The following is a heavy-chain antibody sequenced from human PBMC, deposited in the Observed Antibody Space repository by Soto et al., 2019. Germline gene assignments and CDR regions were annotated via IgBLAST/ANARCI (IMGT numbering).Heavy chain of an antibody. D-gene: IGHD3-3*01. CDR3: ARVGSSDFGVLGAFDI. V-gene: IGHV1-2*04. J-gene: IGHJ3*02. Sequence: ASVKVSCKASGYTFTGYYMHWVRQAPGQGLEWMGWINPNSGGTNYAQKFQGWVTMTRDTSISTAYMELSRLRSDGTAVYYCARVGSSDFGVLGAFDIWGQGTMVTVSS. CDR1: GYTFTGYY. CDR2: INPNSGGT.